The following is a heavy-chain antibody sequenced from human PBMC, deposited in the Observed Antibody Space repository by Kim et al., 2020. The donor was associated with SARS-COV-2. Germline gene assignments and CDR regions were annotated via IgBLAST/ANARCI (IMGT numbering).Heavy chain of an antibody. J-gene: IGHJ4*02. CDR3: VGEGGVRY. D-gene: IGHD3-10*01. V-gene: IGHV3-64D*09. CDR1: GFAFNTYV. CDR2: ISGKGGTA. Sequence: GGSLRLSCSGSGFAFNTYVMHWVRQAPGKGLEYVSSISGKGGTAFYTDSVKGRFTTSRDNSKRTLYLQMSSLRPEDTAVYYCVGEGGVRYWCEGTLVTVS.